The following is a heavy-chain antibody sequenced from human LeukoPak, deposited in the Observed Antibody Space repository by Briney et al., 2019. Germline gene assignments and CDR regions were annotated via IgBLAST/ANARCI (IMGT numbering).Heavy chain of an antibody. CDR1: GFTFSSYA. V-gene: IGHV3-23*01. J-gene: IGHJ6*02. D-gene: IGHD4-4*01. Sequence: GGSLRLSCAASGFTFSSYAMGWVRQAPGKGLEWVSAISGSGGSTYYADSVKGRFTISRDNSKNTLYLQMNSLRAEDTAVYYCAKDTVTTRYYYYGMDVWGQGTTVTVSS. CDR3: AKDTVTTRYYYYGMDV. CDR2: ISGSGGST.